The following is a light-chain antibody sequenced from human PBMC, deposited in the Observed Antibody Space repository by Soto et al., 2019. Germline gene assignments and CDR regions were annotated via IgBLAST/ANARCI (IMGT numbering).Light chain of an antibody. CDR1: SSDVGSYNY. V-gene: IGLV2-14*01. J-gene: IGLJ1*01. Sequence: QSALTQPASVSGSPGQSITISCTGTSSDVGSYNYVSWYQLHPGKAPKLMIYEVSNRPSGVPDRFSASKSGTSASLAISGLQSEDEADYYCATWDDSLTGVVFGTGTKVTVL. CDR2: EVS. CDR3: ATWDDSLTGVV.